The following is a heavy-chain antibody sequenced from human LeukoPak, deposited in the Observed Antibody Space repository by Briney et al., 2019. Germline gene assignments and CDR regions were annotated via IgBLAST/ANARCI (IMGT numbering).Heavy chain of an antibody. CDR1: GGSFSGYY. V-gene: IGHV4-34*01. D-gene: IGHD3-10*01. CDR3: ARASTYYYGSGEDFDY. CDR2: INHSGST. Sequence: SETLSLTCAVYGGSFSGYYWSWIRQPPGKGLEWIGEINHSGSTNYNPSLKSRVTISVDTSKNQFSLKLSSVTAEDTAVYYCARASTYYYGSGEDFDYWGQGTLVTVSS. J-gene: IGHJ4*02.